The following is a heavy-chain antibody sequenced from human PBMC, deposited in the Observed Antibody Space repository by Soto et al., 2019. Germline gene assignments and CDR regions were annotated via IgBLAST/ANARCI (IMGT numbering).Heavy chain of an antibody. CDR3: ARVWAHMTIFGVVTRDYYYYYYMDV. CDR2: ISAYNGNT. V-gene: IGHV1-18*01. J-gene: IGHJ6*03. Sequence: ASVKVSCKASGYTFTSYGISWVRQAPGQGLEWMGWISAYNGNTNYAQKLQGKVTMTTDTSTSTAYMELRSLRSDDTAVYYCARVWAHMTIFGVVTRDYYYYYYMDVWGKGTTVTVSS. CDR1: GYTFTSYG. D-gene: IGHD3-3*01.